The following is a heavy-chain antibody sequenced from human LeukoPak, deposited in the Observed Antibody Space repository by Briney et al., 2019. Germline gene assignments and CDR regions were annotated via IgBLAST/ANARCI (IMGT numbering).Heavy chain of an antibody. CDR2: VTHTGST. V-gene: IGHV4-34*01. J-gene: IGHJ4*02. CDR3: ARGRPSIAVATTGIDY. CDR1: GGSFSNYY. Sequence: SETLCLTCAVYGGSFSNYYWSRIRQPPGKGLEWIAEVTHTGSTNYKPSLKSRVTISVDTSKNHFSLKMSSVTAADTAVYYCARGRPSIAVATTGIDYRGQGTLVTVSS. D-gene: IGHD6-19*01.